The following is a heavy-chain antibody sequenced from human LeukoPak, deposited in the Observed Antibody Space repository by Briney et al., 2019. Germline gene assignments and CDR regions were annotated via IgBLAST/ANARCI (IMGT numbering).Heavy chain of an antibody. D-gene: IGHD3-10*01. J-gene: IGHJ4*02. CDR2: ISDDGSRQ. Sequence: PGGSLRLSCTATGFTFSNYAIHWGRQAPGKGLEXXXFISDDGSRQHYADSVKGRFTISRDNSKNTLSLQMNSLRAEDTAVYYCVKDRTGTYTLDYWGQGTLVTVSS. CDR3: VKDRTGTYTLDY. V-gene: IGHV3-30-3*02. CDR1: GFTFSNYA.